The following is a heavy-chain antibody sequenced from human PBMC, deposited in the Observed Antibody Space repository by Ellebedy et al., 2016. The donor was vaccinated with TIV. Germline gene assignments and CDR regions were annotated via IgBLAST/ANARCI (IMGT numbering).Heavy chain of an antibody. CDR1: GFTFSSYW. V-gene: IGHV3-7*02. CDR3: ARATCGGGSCYSDFDY. Sequence: GESLKISXAASGFTFSSYWMSWIRQAPGKGLEWVANIKQDGSEKYYVDSVKGRFTISRDNAKNSLYLQMNSLRAEDTAVYYCARATCGGGSCYSDFDYWGQGTLVTVSS. J-gene: IGHJ4*02. D-gene: IGHD2-15*01. CDR2: IKQDGSEK.